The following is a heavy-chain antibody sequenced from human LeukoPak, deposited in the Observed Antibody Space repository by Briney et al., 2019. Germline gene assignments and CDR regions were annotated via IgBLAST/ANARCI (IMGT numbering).Heavy chain of an antibody. CDR3: ARVLLRLGESHFDY. D-gene: IGHD3-16*01. CDR2: IYYSGST. V-gene: IGHV4-59*01. CDR1: GGSISSYY. J-gene: IGHJ4*02. Sequence: KPPETLSLTCTVSGGSISSYYWSWIRPPPGKGLEWIGYIYYSGSTNYNPSLKSRVTISVDTSKNQFSLKLSSVTAADTAVYYCARVLLRLGESHFDYWGQGTLVTVSS.